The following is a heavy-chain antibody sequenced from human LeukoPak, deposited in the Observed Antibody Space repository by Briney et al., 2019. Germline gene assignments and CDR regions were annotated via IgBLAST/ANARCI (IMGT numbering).Heavy chain of an antibody. CDR2: IYTSGTT. D-gene: IGHD4-23*01. Sequence: PSETLSLTCTVSGGSISSGNYYWSWIRQPAGRGLEWIGRIYTSGTTNYSPSLKSRVTISLDTSKNHFSLRLSSVTAADTAVYYCARDANGGNSWLDPWGQGTLVTVSS. J-gene: IGHJ5*02. V-gene: IGHV4-61*02. CDR1: GGSISSGNYY. CDR3: ARDANGGNSWLDP.